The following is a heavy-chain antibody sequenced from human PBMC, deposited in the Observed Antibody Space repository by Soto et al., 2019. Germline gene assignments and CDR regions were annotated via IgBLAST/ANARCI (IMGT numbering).Heavy chain of an antibody. J-gene: IGHJ6*02. CDR2: IYYSGST. V-gene: IGHV4-39*01. CDR3: EGDVGRYYYGMDV. D-gene: IGHD3-10*01. CDR1: GGSISSSSYY. Sequence: PSETLSLTCTVSGGSISSSSYYWGWIRQPPGKGLEWIGSIYYSGSTYYNPSLKSRVTISVDTSKNQFSLKPSSVTAADTAVYYCEGDVGRYYYGMDVWGQGTTVTVSS.